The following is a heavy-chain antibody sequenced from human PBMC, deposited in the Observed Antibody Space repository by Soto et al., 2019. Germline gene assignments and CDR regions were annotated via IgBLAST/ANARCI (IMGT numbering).Heavy chain of an antibody. V-gene: IGHV3-9*01. CDR2: ISWNSGSI. CDR1: VLTFDGYG. CDR3: AKAYCSGGSCYYGGYYYGMDV. Sequence: PGGSLSVSWVASVLTFDGYGMRWVRPAPGNGLERASGISWNSGSIGYADSVEGRFTISRDNAKNCLYLQMNSLRAEDTALYYCAKAYCSGGSCYYGGYYYGMDVWGQGTTVTVSS. J-gene: IGHJ6*02. D-gene: IGHD2-15*01.